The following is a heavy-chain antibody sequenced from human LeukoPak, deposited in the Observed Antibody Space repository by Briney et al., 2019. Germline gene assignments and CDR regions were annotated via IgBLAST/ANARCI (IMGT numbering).Heavy chain of an antibody. CDR1: GVSISSSSYY. CDR3: ASGKQQLGD. Sequence: SETLSLTCAVSGVSISSSSYYWGWIRQPPGKGLEWIGSIYYSGNTYYNPSLKSRVTISVDTSKNQFSLKLSSVTAADTAVYYCASGKQQLGDWGQGTLVTVSS. CDR2: IYYSGNT. D-gene: IGHD6-13*01. J-gene: IGHJ1*01. V-gene: IGHV4-39*07.